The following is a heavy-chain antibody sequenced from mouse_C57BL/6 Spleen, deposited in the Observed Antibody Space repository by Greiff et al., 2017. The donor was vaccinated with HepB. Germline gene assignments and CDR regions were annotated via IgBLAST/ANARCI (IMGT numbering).Heavy chain of an antibody. CDR3: ARRGGHMAPIY. CDR2: IYPGSGST. J-gene: IGHJ2*01. V-gene: IGHV1-55*01. CDR1: GYTFTSYW. D-gene: IGHD3-3*01. Sequence: VQLQQSGAELVKPGASVKMSCKASGYTFTSYWITWVKQRPGQGLEWIGDIYPGSGSTNYNEKFKSKATLTVDTSSSTAYMQLSSLTSEDSAVYYCARRGGHMAPIYWGQGTTLTVSS.